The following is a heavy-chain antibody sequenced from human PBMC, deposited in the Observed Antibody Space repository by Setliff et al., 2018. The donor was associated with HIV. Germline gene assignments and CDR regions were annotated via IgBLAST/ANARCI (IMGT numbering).Heavy chain of an antibody. CDR1: GYTFTSYA. J-gene: IGHJ3*02. V-gene: IGHV7-4-1*02. CDR2: INTNTGSP. Sequence: ASVKVSCKTSGYTFTSYAINWVRQAPGQGLEWMGWINTNTGSPTYAQGFTGRFVFSLDTSVSTTYLQISSLKAEDTAIYYCARDPSVLWSGEFFLGAFDIWGQGTMVPVSS. D-gene: IGHD3-10*01. CDR3: ARDPSVLWSGEFFLGAFDI.